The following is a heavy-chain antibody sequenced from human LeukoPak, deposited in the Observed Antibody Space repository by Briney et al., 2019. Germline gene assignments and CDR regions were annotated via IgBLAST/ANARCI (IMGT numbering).Heavy chain of an antibody. Sequence: SETLSLTCAVYGGSFSGYYWSWIRQSPGKGLEWIGEINHSGSTNYNPSLKRRVTISVDTSKNQFSLKLSSVTAADTAVYYCARADDYVWGSYRYRALEFWGQGTLVTVSS. CDR2: INHSGST. J-gene: IGHJ4*02. CDR3: ARADDYVWGSYRYRALEF. D-gene: IGHD3-16*02. V-gene: IGHV4-34*01. CDR1: GGSFSGYY.